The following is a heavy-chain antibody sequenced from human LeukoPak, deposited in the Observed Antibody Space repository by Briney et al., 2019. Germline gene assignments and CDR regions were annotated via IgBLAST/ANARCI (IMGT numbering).Heavy chain of an antibody. CDR1: GFTFSSYA. V-gene: IGHV3-30*04. D-gene: IGHD6-13*01. J-gene: IGHJ4*02. CDR3: ARDHSSWLDY. Sequence: GRSLRLSCAASGFTFSSYAMHWVRQAPGKGLEWVAVISYDGSNKYYADSVKGRFTISRDNSKSTLYLQMNSLRAEDTAVYYCARDHSSWLDYWGQGTLVTVSS. CDR2: ISYDGSNK.